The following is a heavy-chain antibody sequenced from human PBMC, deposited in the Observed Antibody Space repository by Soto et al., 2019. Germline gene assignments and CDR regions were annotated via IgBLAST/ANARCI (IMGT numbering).Heavy chain of an antibody. V-gene: IGHV3-21*01. CDR3: ARGTNWFDP. Sequence: GGSLRLSCAASGFTFSSYSMNWVRQAPGKGLEWVSSITSSSTYIYYADLVKGRFTISRDNAKNSLYLQMNSLRAEDTAVYYCARGTNWFDPWGQGTLVTVSS. CDR1: GFTFSSYS. J-gene: IGHJ5*02. CDR2: ITSSSTYI.